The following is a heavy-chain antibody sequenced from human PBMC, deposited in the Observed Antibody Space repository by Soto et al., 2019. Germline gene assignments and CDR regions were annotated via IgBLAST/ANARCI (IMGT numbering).Heavy chain of an antibody. CDR1: GFTFSSYA. Sequence: GGSLRLSCAASGFTFSSYAMSWVRQAPGKGLEWVSAISGSGGSTYYADSVKGRFTISRDNSKNTLYLQMNSLRAEDTAVYYCARLSGYYPDYFDYWGQGTLVTVSS. J-gene: IGHJ4*02. CDR3: ARLSGYYPDYFDY. V-gene: IGHV3-23*01. CDR2: ISGSGGST. D-gene: IGHD3-22*01.